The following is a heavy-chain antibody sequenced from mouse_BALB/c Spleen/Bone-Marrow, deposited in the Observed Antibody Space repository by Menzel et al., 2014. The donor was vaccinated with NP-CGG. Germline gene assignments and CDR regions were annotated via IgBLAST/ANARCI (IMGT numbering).Heavy chain of an antibody. J-gene: IGHJ2*01. CDR1: GYAFTNYL. CDR3: ARVTRDY. Sequence: QVHVKQSGDELVRPGTSVKVSCKASGYAFTNYLIEWFKQRPGQGLEWIGRINPGIGGTTYNAKFKGKATLTADKSSTTAFMQLSSLTSDDSAVYFCARVTRDYLGQGTTLTVSS. CDR2: INPGIGGT. V-gene: IGHV1-54*01.